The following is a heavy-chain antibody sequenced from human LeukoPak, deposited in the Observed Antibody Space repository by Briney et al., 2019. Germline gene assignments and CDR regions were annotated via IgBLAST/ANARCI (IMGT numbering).Heavy chain of an antibody. D-gene: IGHD3-10*01. CDR2: VYTSGST. CDR3: ARGRYYGSGSYPYYFDY. V-gene: IGHV4-4*07. J-gene: IGHJ4*02. Sequence: PSETLSLTCTVSGGSISSYYWSWIRQPAGKGLEWIGRVYTSGSTNYNPSLKSRVTMSLDTSKNQFSLKLSSVTAADTAVYYCARGRYYGSGSYPYYFDYWGQGTLVTVSS. CDR1: GGSISSYY.